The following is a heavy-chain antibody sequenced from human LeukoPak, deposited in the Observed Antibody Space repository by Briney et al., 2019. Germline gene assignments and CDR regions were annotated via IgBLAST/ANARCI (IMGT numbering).Heavy chain of an antibody. CDR2: ISPYNGDI. D-gene: IGHD5-24*01. CDR3: AREPGTPTTGRDSGNFDY. CDR1: GYNFISFG. J-gene: IGHJ4*02. V-gene: IGHV1-18*01. Sequence: ASVKVSCKTSGYNFISFGLSWVRQAPGQGFEWMGWISPYNGDINYAQKFQGRVTMTKDTSTSTAYMDMMSLRSDHTAVYYCAREPGTPTTGRDSGNFDYWGQGTLVTVSS.